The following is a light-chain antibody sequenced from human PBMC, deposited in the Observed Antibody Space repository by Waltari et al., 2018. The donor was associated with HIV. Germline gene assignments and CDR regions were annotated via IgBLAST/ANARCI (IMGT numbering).Light chain of an antibody. Sequence: QSVLTQPLSASGTPGQRVTISCSGSSSHIGDFSVSWYQHLPGAAPKLLIYANNQRPSGVPGRFSGARSGTSASLAISGLRSEDEAVYSCAVWDDSRRGGVFGGGTKLTVL. J-gene: IGLJ3*02. CDR1: SSHIGDFS. CDR2: ANN. V-gene: IGLV1-47*01. CDR3: AVWDDSRRGGV.